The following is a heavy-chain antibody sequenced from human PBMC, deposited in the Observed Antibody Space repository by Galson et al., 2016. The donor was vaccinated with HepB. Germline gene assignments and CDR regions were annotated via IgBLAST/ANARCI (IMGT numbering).Heavy chain of an antibody. CDR1: GFSVSTRTVG. D-gene: IGHD3-9*01. V-gene: IGHV2-5*02. Sequence: PALVKPTQTLTLTCTVSGFSVSTRTVGVGWIRQPPGKALEWLTLVYWDDDKRYSPSLKSRLTITRDSSRNQVVLTMTNMDPVDTATYYCAHRRAGGIDGWGYWGQGILVTISS. J-gene: IGHJ4*02. CDR3: AHRRAGGIDGWGY. CDR2: VYWDDDK.